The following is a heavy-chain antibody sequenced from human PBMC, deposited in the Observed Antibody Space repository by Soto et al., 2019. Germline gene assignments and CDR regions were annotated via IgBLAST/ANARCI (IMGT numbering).Heavy chain of an antibody. CDR2: ISYDGSNK. Sequence: GGSLRLSCAASGFTFSSYAMHWVRQAPGKGLEWVAVISYDGSNKYYADSVKGRFTISRDNSKNTLYLQMNSLRAEDTAVYYCARVNYYDSSGPHDAFDIWGQGTMVTVSS. D-gene: IGHD3-22*01. CDR1: GFTFSSYA. J-gene: IGHJ3*02. V-gene: IGHV3-30-3*01. CDR3: ARVNYYDSSGPHDAFDI.